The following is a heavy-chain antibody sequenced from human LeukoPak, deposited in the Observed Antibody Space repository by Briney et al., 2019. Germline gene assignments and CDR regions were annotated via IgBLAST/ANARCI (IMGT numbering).Heavy chain of an antibody. Sequence: GGSLRLSCAASGFTFSSYGMHWVRQAPGKGLEWVAVISYDGSNKYYADSVKGRFTISRDNSKNTLYLQMNSLRAEDTAVYYCAKDGAAAGTSRFDPWGQGTLVTVSS. CDR2: ISYDGSNK. CDR1: GFTFSSYG. J-gene: IGHJ5*02. CDR3: AKDGAAAGTSRFDP. D-gene: IGHD6-13*01. V-gene: IGHV3-30*18.